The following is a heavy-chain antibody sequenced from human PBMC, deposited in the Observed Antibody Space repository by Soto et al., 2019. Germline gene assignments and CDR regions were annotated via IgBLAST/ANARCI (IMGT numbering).Heavy chain of an antibody. D-gene: IGHD3-3*01. CDR3: ARYQTYYDFWSGYLPRNYYYYYGMDV. CDR1: GFTFSNSA. CDR2: IGDGSAK. V-gene: IGHV3-21*01. J-gene: IGHJ6*02. Sequence: GGSLRLSCAASGFTFSNSAMTWVRQALGKGPEWVSSIGDGSAKYYVDSVKGRFTISRDNAKNSLYLQKNRLRAEDTAVYYCARYQTYYDFWSGYLPRNYYYYYGMDVWGQGTTVTVSS.